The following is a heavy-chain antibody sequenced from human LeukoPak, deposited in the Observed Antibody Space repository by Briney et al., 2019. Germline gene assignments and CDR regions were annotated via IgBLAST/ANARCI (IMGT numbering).Heavy chain of an antibody. Sequence: GGSLRLSCGASGFTFSIYAMSWVRQAPGKALEGVSYFSSSSSTIYYADSVKGRLTLSRDDAKNSLYLQMNSLRAEDTAVYYCAREGITMIVVGPDAFDIWGQGTMVTVSS. CDR1: GFTFSIYA. J-gene: IGHJ3*02. D-gene: IGHD3-22*01. V-gene: IGHV3-48*04. CDR2: FSSSSSTI. CDR3: AREGITMIVVGPDAFDI.